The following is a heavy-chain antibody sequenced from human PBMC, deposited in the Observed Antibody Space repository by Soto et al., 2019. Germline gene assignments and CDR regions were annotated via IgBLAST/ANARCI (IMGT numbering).Heavy chain of an antibody. CDR2: ISFSGTT. CDR3: ARGSFWSGYLRSNWFDP. CDR1: GDSITSGAYY. V-gene: IGHV4-31*11. Sequence: PSETLSLTCAVSGDSITSGAYYWGWIRQPPGKGLEWIGSISFSGTTYYNPSLKSRVTISVDTSKNQFSLKLSSVTAADTAVYYCARGSFWSGYLRSNWFDPWGQGTLVTVSS. J-gene: IGHJ5*02. D-gene: IGHD3-3*01.